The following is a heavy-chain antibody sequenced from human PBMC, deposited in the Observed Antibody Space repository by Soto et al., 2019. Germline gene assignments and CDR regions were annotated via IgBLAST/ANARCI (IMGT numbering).Heavy chain of an antibody. CDR1: GGSFSGYY. Sequence: SETLSLTCAVYGGSFSGYYWSWIRQPPGKGLEWIGEINHSGSTNYNPSLKSRVTISVDTSKNQFSLKLSSVTAADTAVYYCASQARHYYYYGMDVWGQGTTVTVSS. V-gene: IGHV4-34*01. D-gene: IGHD6-6*01. CDR2: INHSGST. J-gene: IGHJ6*02. CDR3: ASQARHYYYYGMDV.